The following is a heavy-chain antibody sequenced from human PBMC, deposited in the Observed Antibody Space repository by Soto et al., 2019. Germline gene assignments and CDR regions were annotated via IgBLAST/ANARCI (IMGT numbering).Heavy chain of an antibody. D-gene: IGHD2-8*02. J-gene: IGHJ4*02. CDR2: IYHTGST. Sequence: PSETLSLTCVVSGGSISSTNWWTWVRQTPGKGLEWIGEIYHTGSTYYNPSLKSRVTISVDTSKNQFSLKLTSVTAADTAVYYCARDKITGLFDYWGQGTLVTVSS. CDR3: ARDKITGLFDY. CDR1: GGSISSTNW. V-gene: IGHV4-4*02.